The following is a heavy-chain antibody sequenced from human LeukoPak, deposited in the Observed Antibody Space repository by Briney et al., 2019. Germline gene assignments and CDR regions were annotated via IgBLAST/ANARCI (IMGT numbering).Heavy chain of an antibody. CDR3: ARGYCSGGSCYPNTSNSPLYYYYGMDV. CDR2: ISSSGSTL. D-gene: IGHD2-15*01. CDR1: GFTFSDYY. J-gene: IGHJ6*02. Sequence: GGSLRLSCAASGFTFSDYYMSWIRQAPGKGLEWVSYISSSGSTLYYADSVKGRFTISRDNAKNSLYLQMNSLRAEDTAVYYCARGYCSGGSCYPNTSNSPLYYYYGMDVWGQGTTVTVSS. V-gene: IGHV3-11*01.